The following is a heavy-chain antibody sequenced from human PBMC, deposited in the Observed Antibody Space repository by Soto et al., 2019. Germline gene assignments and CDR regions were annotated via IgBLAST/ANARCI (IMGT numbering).Heavy chain of an antibody. D-gene: IGHD3-10*01. CDR1: GGTFSSYT. J-gene: IGHJ4*02. V-gene: IGHV1-69*02. CDR3: ARGAHYYGSGSYLVY. CDR2: IIPILGIA. Sequence: QVQLVQSGAEVKKPGSSVKVSCKASGGTFSSYTISWVRQAPGQGLEWMGRIIPILGIANYAQKFQGRVTIXXDXSXXTAYMELSRLRSEDTAVYYCARGAHYYGSGSYLVYWGQGTLVTVSS.